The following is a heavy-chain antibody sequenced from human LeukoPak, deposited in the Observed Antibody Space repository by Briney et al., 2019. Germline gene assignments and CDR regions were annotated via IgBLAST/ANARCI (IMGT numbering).Heavy chain of an antibody. D-gene: IGHD3-10*01. V-gene: IGHV4-59*01. Sequence: SETLSLTCTVSGGSISSYYWSWIRQPPGKGLEWIGYIYYSGSTNYNPSLKSRVTISVDTSKNQFSLKLSSVTAADTAVYYCARDSGSFAFDPWGQGTPVTVSS. CDR1: GGSISSYY. CDR3: ARDSGSFAFDP. J-gene: IGHJ5*02. CDR2: IYYSGST.